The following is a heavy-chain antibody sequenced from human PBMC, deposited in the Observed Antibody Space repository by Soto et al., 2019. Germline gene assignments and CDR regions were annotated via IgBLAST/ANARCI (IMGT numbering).Heavy chain of an antibody. D-gene: IGHD6-19*01. V-gene: IGHV3-23*03. CDR1: GFTVSSYA. CDR2: IYSGGST. CDR3: ASRSSGWYFDY. J-gene: IGHJ4*02. Sequence: PGGSLRLSCAASGFTVSSYAMSWVRQAPGKGLEWVSVIYSGGSTYYADSVKGRFTISRDNSKNTLYLQMNSLRADDTAVYYCASRSSGWYFDYWGQGTLVTVSS.